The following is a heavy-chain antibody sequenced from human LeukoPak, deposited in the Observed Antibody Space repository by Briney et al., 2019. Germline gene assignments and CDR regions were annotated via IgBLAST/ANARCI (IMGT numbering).Heavy chain of an antibody. CDR2: IHHSGST. Sequence: PSETPSLSYIVRSGSTSRYNWSWRWQPPGKGLEWIGCIHHSGSTNYNPFLKSRVTISVDTSKNQYSLKLSSVTAADTAVYYCASDSSGYYSPYYWGQGTLVTVSS. CDR3: ASDSSGYYSPYY. V-gene: IGHV4-59*08. J-gene: IGHJ4*02. D-gene: IGHD3-22*01. CDR1: SGSTSRYN.